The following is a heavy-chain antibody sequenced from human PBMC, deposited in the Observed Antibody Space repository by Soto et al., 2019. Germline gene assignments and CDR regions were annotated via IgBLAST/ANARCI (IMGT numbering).Heavy chain of an antibody. J-gene: IGHJ4*02. CDR1: GGSTHSYY. V-gene: IGHV4-59*01. CDR3: ARGHGHGGSSFDF. CDR2: VYYNGDT. D-gene: IGHD2-15*01. Sequence: QVQLQESGPGLVKPSETLSLTCTVSGGSTHSYYWAWIRQPPGKGLEWMGYVYYNGDTNYNPSLKIRVTISVDASKNQFSLKLTSVTPADTAVYYCARGHGHGGSSFDFWGQGTLVTVSS.